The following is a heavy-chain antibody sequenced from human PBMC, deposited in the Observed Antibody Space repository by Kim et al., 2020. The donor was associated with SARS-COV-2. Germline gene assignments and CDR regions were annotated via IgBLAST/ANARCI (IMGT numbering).Heavy chain of an antibody. CDR3: AKARLGRAVTGWGSELDS. V-gene: IGHV3-23*01. Sequence: GGSLRLSCVASGFTMNYGMAWVRRAPGKGLEWVSAISGSGDTTYYADSVKGRFSISRENSKTTKIYLQMNNLRAEDTALYFCAKARLGRAVTGWGSELDSWGQGTRVTVSS. CDR1: GFTMNYG. D-gene: IGHD2-21*01. J-gene: IGHJ4*02. CDR2: ISGSGDTT.